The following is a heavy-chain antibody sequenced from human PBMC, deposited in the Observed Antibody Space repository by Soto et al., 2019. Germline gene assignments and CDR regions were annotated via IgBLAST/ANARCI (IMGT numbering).Heavy chain of an antibody. Sequence: PSGTLSLTCAVSGGSISSSNLWSWVRQPPGKGLEWIGEIYHSGSTNYNPSLKSRVTISVDKSKNQFSLKLSSVTAADTAVYYCARDLVATSLTPKYYYYGMDVWGQGTTVTVSS. CDR3: ARDLVATSLTPKYYYYGMDV. V-gene: IGHV4-4*02. D-gene: IGHD5-12*01. CDR1: GGSISSSNL. CDR2: IYHSGST. J-gene: IGHJ6*02.